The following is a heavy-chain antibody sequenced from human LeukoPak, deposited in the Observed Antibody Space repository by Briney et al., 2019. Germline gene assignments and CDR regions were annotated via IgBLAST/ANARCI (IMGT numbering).Heavy chain of an antibody. V-gene: IGHV4-4*02. D-gene: IGHD3-10*01. CDR3: ARAPYGSGSYYPN. CDR1: GGSISSSNW. J-gene: IGHJ4*02. Sequence: SETLSLTCAVSGGSISSSNWWSWVRQPPGKGLEWIGEIYHSGSTNYNPPLKSRVTISVDKSKNQFSLKLSSVTAADTAVYYCARAPYGSGSYYPNWGQGTLVTVSS. CDR2: IYHSGST.